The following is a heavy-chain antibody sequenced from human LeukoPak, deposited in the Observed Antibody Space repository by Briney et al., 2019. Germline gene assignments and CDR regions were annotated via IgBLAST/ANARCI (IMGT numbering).Heavy chain of an antibody. CDR1: GFTFDDYA. V-gene: IGHV3-9*01. J-gene: IGHJ4*02. D-gene: IGHD3-22*01. CDR3: AKGKYYDSSGYLDY. Sequence: GGSLRLSCAASGFTFDDYAMHWVRQAPGKGLEWVSGISWNSGSIGYGDSVKGRFTISRDNAKNSLYLQMNSLRAEDTALYYCAKGKYYDSSGYLDYWGQGTLVTVSS. CDR2: ISWNSGSI.